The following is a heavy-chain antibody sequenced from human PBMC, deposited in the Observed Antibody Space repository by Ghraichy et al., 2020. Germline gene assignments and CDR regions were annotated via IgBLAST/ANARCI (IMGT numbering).Heavy chain of an antibody. J-gene: IGHJ4*02. V-gene: IGHV3-7*02. CDR2: INQDGSER. CDR3: ASHNDWKFDD. Sequence: ESLNISCAASGITLSSYWMSWVRQAPGKGLEWVANINQDGSERNYVGSLKGRLTISRDNAKNSLYLQMSALRAEDTAVYYCASHNDWKFDDWGQGALVTVSS. D-gene: IGHD1-1*01. CDR1: GITLSSYW.